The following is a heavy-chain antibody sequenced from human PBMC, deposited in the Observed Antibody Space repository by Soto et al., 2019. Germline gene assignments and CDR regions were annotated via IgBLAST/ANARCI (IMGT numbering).Heavy chain of an antibody. Sequence: QVELVESGGGLVKPGGSLRLSCAASGFTFSDHFMTWIRQSPGKGLEWLSYISMKSSTTNYADSVNGRFTISRDNAKNSLFLQMDNVRVEDTAVYYCARGGRNHPSLNSDYWGQGTLVTVSS. V-gene: IGHV3-11*06. CDR3: ARGGRNHPSLNSDY. CDR1: GFTFSDHF. D-gene: IGHD2-2*01. J-gene: IGHJ4*02. CDR2: ISMKSSTT.